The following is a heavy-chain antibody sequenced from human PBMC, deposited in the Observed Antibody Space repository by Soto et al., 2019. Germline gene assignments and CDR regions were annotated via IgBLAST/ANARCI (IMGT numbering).Heavy chain of an antibody. D-gene: IGHD3-22*01. CDR1: GGSVRSGSYY. CDR3: ARDSSGRHDY. CDR2: IYQSGTT. Sequence: SETLSLTCSVSGGSVRSGSYYWTWIRQPPGKGLEWIGYIYQSGTTNYNASLKSRVTISIDTSKNQFFLKLNSVTAADTAVYYCARDSSGRHDYWGQGALVTVSS. V-gene: IGHV4-61*01. J-gene: IGHJ4*02.